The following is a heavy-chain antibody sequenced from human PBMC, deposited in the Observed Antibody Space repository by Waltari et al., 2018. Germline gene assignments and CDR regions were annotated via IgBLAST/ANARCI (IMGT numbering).Heavy chain of an antibody. J-gene: IGHJ4*02. Sequence: QVQLVQSGAEVKRPGSSVKVSCKASGDTFKNYAISWVRQAPGLGLEWMGRILPIVDRDHYAQKFQGRLTITADKSTTTAYMELTGLTSEDTAVYYCARGYNYGPYYFDYWGQGTLVSDSS. CDR2: ILPIVDRD. CDR3: ARGYNYGPYYFDY. CDR1: GDTFKNYA. V-gene: IGHV1-69*04. D-gene: IGHD5-12*01.